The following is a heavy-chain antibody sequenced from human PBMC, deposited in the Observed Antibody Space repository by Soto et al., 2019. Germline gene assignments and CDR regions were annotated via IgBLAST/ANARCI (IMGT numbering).Heavy chain of an antibody. CDR1: GYTFASYG. CDR3: ARDKDRQQLGGNYYYGIDV. V-gene: IGHV1-18*01. Sequence: QVQLVQSGTEVTKPGASVKVACKTSGYTFASYGISWVRQAPGQGLEWMGWISGYNGHTSYAQNVHDRVTMTTDTSTSTAYMEVRSLRSDDTAIYYCARDKDRQQLGGNYYYGIDVWGQGTTVTVSS. J-gene: IGHJ6*02. D-gene: IGHD2-15*01. CDR2: ISGYNGHT.